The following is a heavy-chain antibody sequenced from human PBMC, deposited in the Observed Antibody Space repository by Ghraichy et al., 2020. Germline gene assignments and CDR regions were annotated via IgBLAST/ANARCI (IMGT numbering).Heavy chain of an antibody. CDR3: ARGRPPGAFDI. V-gene: IGHV4-34*01. Sequence: SETLSLTCAVYGGSFSGYYWSWIRQPPGKGLEWIGEINHSGSTNYNPSLKSGVTISVDTSKNQFSLKLSSVTAADTAVYYCARGRPPGAFDIWGQGTMVTVSS. CDR1: GGSFSGYY. CDR2: INHSGST. J-gene: IGHJ3*02.